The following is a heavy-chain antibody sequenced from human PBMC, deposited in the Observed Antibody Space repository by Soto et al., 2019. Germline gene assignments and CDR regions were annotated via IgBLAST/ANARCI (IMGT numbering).Heavy chain of an antibody. CDR3: ARHTITTSDFDC. V-gene: IGHV4-30-4*01. CDR2: IYYSGST. J-gene: IGHJ4*02. Sequence: SETLSLTCTVSGGSISSGDYYWSCVRQPPGKGLEWIGYIYYSGSTYYNPSLKSRVTISVDTSKNQFSLKVTSVAAADTAVYYCARHTITTSDFDCRGQGTLVTVS. CDR1: GGSISSGDYY. D-gene: IGHD4-4*01.